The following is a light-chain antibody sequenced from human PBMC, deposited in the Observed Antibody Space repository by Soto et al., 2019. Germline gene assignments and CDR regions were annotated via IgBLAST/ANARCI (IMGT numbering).Light chain of an antibody. V-gene: IGLV2-18*02. CDR1: SSDVCSYNR. J-gene: IGLJ1*01. Sequence: QSVLTQPPSVSGSPGQSVAISCTGTSSDVCSYNRVSWYQQPPGTAPKVMIYEVSNRPSGVPDRFSGSKSGNTASLTISGLQAEDEADYYCSSYTSSNTYVFGTGTKVTVL. CDR3: SSYTSSNTYV. CDR2: EVS.